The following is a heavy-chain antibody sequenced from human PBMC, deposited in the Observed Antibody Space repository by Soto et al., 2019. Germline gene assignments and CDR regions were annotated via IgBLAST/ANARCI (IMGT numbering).Heavy chain of an antibody. D-gene: IGHD2-21*02. CDR1: GGSISSYY. Sequence: SETLSLTCTVSGGSISSYYWSWIRQPPGKGLEWIGYIYYSGSTNYNPSLKSRVTISVDTSKNQFSLKLSSVTAVDTAVYYCARMTFDDYFDYWGQGTLVTVSS. V-gene: IGHV4-59*01. CDR2: IYYSGST. J-gene: IGHJ4*02. CDR3: ARMTFDDYFDY.